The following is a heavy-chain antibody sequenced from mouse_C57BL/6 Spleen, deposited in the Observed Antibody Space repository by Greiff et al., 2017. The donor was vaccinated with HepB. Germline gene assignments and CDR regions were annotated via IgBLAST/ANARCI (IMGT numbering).Heavy chain of an antibody. CDR3: ARLTTVVATPFDY. CDR1: GYAFSSSW. J-gene: IGHJ2*01. D-gene: IGHD1-1*01. V-gene: IGHV1-82*01. CDR2: IYPGDGDT. Sequence: VQLQQSGPELVKPGASVKISCKASGYAFSSSWMNWVKQRPGKGLEWIGRIYPGDGDTNYNGKFKGKATLTADKSSSTAYMQLSSLTSEDSAVYFCARLTTVVATPFDYWGQGTTLTVSS.